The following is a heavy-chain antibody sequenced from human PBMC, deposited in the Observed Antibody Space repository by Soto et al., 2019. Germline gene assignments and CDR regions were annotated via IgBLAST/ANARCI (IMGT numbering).Heavy chain of an antibody. D-gene: IGHD3-9*01. CDR3: ARVLDDILTGYPYGMDV. J-gene: IGHJ6*02. CDR2: IIPIFGTA. CDR1: GGTFSSYA. Sequence: SVKVSFKASGGTFSSYAISWVRQAPGQGLEWMGGIIPIFGTANYAQKFQGRVTITADKSTSTAYMELSSLRSEDTAVYYCARVLDDILTGYPYGMDVWGQGTTVTV. V-gene: IGHV1-69*06.